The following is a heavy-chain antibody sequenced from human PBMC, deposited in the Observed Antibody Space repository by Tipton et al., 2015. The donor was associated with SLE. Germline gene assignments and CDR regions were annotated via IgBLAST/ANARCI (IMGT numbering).Heavy chain of an antibody. Sequence: TLSLTCTVSGGSISSGIYYWSWIRQPAGKGLEWIGRIYTSGSTNYNPSLKSRVTISVDTSKNQFSLELSSVAAADTAVYYCARRLGIFGVVSAFDIWGQGTMVTVSS. CDR1: GGSISSGIYY. V-gene: IGHV4-61*02. CDR3: ARRLGIFGVVSAFDI. CDR2: IYTSGST. D-gene: IGHD3-3*01. J-gene: IGHJ3*02.